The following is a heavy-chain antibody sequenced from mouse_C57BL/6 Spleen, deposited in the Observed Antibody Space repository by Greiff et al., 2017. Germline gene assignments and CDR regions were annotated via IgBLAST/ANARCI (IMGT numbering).Heavy chain of an antibody. CDR1: GYAFSSYW. Sequence: QVQLQQSGAELVKPGASVKISCKASGYAFSSYWMNWVKQRPGKGLEWIGQIYPGDGDTNYNGKFKGKATLTADKSSSTAYMQLSSLTSEDSAVYFCARWDGYPYAMDYWGQGTSVTVSS. CDR3: ARWDGYPYAMDY. D-gene: IGHD2-3*01. V-gene: IGHV1-80*01. CDR2: IYPGDGDT. J-gene: IGHJ4*01.